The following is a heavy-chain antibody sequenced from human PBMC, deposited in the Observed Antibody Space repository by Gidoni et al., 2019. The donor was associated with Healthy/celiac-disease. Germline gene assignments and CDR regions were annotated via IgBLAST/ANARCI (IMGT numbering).Heavy chain of an antibody. CDR2: IIPILGIA. J-gene: IGHJ4*02. D-gene: IGHD5-12*01. CDR3: SRDPGGNIVATWTDY. V-gene: IGHV1-69*04. CDR1: GGTFRSYA. Sequence: QVQLVQSGAEVKKPGSSVTVSCKGSGGTFRSYAISWVRQAPGQGLEWMGRIIPILGIANYAQKFQGRVTITADKSTSTAYMELSSLRSEDTAVYYCSRDPGGNIVATWTDYWGQGTLVTVSS.